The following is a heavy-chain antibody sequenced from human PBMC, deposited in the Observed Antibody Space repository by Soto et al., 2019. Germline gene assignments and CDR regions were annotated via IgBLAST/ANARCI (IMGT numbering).Heavy chain of an antibody. J-gene: IGHJ4*02. D-gene: IGHD6-19*01. CDR3: ARDSYSSGWTDY. V-gene: IGHV4-31*03. Sequence: QVQLQESGPGLVKPSQTLSLTCTVSGGSISSGGYYWSWIRQHPGKGLEWIGYIYYSGSPYYNPSLKSRVTISVDTSKNQFSLKLSSVTAADTAVYYCARDSYSSGWTDYWGQGTLVTVSS. CDR2: IYYSGSP. CDR1: GGSISSGGYY.